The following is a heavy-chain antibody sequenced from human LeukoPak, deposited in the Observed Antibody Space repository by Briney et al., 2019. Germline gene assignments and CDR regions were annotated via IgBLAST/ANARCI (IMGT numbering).Heavy chain of an antibody. CDR3: ARGARGGSYYFDY. D-gene: IGHD3-16*01. J-gene: IGHJ4*02. Sequence: SETLSLTCTVSGGSISSYYWSWIRQPPGKGLEWIGYIYYSGSTNYNPSLKSRVTISVDTSKNQFSLKLSSVTAADTAVYYCARGARGGSYYFDYWGQGTLVTVSS. CDR1: GGSISSYY. CDR2: IYYSGST. V-gene: IGHV4-59*01.